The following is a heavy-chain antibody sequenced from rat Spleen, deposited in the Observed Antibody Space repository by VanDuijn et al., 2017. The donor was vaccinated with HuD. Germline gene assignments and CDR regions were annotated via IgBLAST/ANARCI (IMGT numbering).Heavy chain of an antibody. CDR3: TRDPGNSFDY. CDR1: GFTFNNYW. Sequence: EVQLVESGGGLVQPGRSLKLSCVASGFTFNNYWMTWIRQAPGKGREWVASIGNTGGRTYFPDSGKGRFTISRDNAKSTLYLEMNSLRSEDTATYYCTRDPGNSFDYWGQGVMVTVSS. D-gene: IGHD1-4*01. J-gene: IGHJ2*01. CDR2: IGNTGGRT. V-gene: IGHV5-31*01.